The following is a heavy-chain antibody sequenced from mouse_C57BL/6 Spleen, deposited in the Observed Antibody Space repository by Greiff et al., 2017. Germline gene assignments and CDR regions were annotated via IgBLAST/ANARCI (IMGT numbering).Heavy chain of an antibody. V-gene: IGHV1-15*01. CDR1: GYTFTDYE. CDR2: IDPETGGT. CDR3: TRRDYGYAMDY. J-gene: IGHJ4*01. Sequence: QVQLQQSGAELVRPGASVTLSCKASGYTFTDYEMHWVKQTPVHGLEWIGAIDPETGGTAYNQKFKGKAILTADKSSSTAYMELRSLTSEDSAVYYCTRRDYGYAMDYWGQGTSVTVPS. D-gene: IGHD2-4*01.